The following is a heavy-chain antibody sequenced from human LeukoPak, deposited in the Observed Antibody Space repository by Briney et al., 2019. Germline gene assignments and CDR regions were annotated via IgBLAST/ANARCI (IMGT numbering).Heavy chain of an antibody. Sequence: PSEALSLTCTVSGYSISSGYYWGWIRQPPGKGLEWIGSIYHSGSTYYNPSLKSRVTISVDTSKNQFSLKLSSVTAADTAVYYCARDSASYDFWRGLQWGYYYYMDVWGKGTTVTVSS. V-gene: IGHV4-38-2*02. CDR1: GYSISSGYY. J-gene: IGHJ6*03. CDR2: IYHSGST. CDR3: ARDSASYDFWRGLQWGYYYYMDV. D-gene: IGHD3-3*01.